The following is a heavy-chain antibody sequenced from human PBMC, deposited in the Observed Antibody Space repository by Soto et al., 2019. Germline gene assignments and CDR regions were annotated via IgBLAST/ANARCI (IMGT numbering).Heavy chain of an antibody. Sequence: GGSLRLSCAASGFTFSSYSMNWVRQAPGKGLEWVSSISSSSSYIYYADSVKGRFTISRDNAKNSLYLQMKSLRAEDTAVYYCARGIAVAGTFWFDPWGQGTLVTVSS. CDR3: ARGIAVAGTFWFDP. CDR2: ISSSSSYI. V-gene: IGHV3-21*01. J-gene: IGHJ5*02. CDR1: GFTFSSYS. D-gene: IGHD6-19*01.